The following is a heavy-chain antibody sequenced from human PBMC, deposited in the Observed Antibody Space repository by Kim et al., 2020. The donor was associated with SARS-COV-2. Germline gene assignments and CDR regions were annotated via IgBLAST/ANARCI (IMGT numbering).Heavy chain of an antibody. D-gene: IGHD6-13*01. V-gene: IGHV4-59*01. CDR1: GGSISSYY. CDR3: ARDAGNWFDP. Sequence: SETLSLTCTVSGGSISSYYWSWIRQPPGKGLEWIGYIYYSGSTNYNPSLKSRVTISVDTSKNQFSLKLSSVTAADTAVYYCARDAGNWFDPWGQGTLVTVSS. CDR2: IYYSGST. J-gene: IGHJ5*02.